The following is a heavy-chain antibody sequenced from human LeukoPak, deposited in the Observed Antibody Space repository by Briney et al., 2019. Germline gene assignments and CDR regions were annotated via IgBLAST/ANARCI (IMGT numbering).Heavy chain of an antibody. CDR1: GFTFSSYG. CDR2: ISYDGSNK. D-gene: IGHD3-9*01. J-gene: IGHJ4*02. V-gene: IGHV3-30*18. Sequence: TGRSLRLSCAASGFTFSSYGMHWVRQAPGKGLEWVAVISYDGSNKYYADSVKGRFTISRDNSKNTLYLQMNSLRAEDRAVYYCAKEGDILTGYYPPGYFDCWGQGTLVTVSS. CDR3: AKEGDILTGYYPPGYFDC.